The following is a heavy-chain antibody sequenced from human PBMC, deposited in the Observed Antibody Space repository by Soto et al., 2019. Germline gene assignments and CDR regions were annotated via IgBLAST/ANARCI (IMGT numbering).Heavy chain of an antibody. Sequence: QVQLVESGGGVVQPGRSLRLSCAASGFTFSPYSMHWVRQAPGKGLEWVAVTSYDGGNKFYADSVKGRFTISRDNSKNTLYLQMDSLKPEDTAVYYCARDWGSSGWYRGGDHWGQGTLVTVSS. J-gene: IGHJ4*02. CDR2: TSYDGGNK. V-gene: IGHV3-30-3*01. CDR3: ARDWGSSGWYRGGDH. D-gene: IGHD6-19*01. CDR1: GFTFSPYS.